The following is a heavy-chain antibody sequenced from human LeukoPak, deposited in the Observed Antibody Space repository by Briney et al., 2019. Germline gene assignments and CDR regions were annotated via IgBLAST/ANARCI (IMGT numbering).Heavy chain of an antibody. Sequence: PGRSLRLSCAASGFTFSRYAVHWVRQAPGKGLEGLEWVAGVSYDGSNMYYADSVKGRFTISRDNFKNTLHLQMNHLRPDDTAMYYCVRDHLYISGSYPDVWGQGTAVTVSS. CDR3: VRDHLYISGSYPDV. D-gene: IGHD3-16*02. CDR1: GFTFSRYA. J-gene: IGHJ6*02. CDR2: VSYDGSNM. V-gene: IGHV3-30-3*01.